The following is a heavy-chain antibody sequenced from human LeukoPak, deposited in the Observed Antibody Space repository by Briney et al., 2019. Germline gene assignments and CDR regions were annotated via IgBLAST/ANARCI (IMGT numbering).Heavy chain of an antibody. V-gene: IGHV4-39*01. CDR1: GGSISSSSYY. J-gene: IGHJ1*01. Sequence: SETLSLTCTVSGGSISSSSYYWGWIRQPPGKGLEWIGSIYYSGSTYYNPSLKSRVTISVDTSKNQFSLKLSSVTAADTAVYYCARAHRHNWNYLLHWGQGTLVTVSS. CDR3: ARAHRHNWNYLLH. CDR2: IYYSGST. D-gene: IGHD1-7*01.